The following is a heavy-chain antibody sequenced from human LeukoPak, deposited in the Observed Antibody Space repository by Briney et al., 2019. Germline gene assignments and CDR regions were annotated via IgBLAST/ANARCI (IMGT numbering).Heavy chain of an antibody. CDR3: XXXGVTMIVVATGWFDP. D-gene: IGHD3-22*01. Sequence: PGGSLRLSCAASGFTFSSYWMSWVRQAPGKGLEWVANIKQDGSEKYYVDSVKGRFTISRDNAKNSLYLQMNSLKTEDTAVYYXXXXGVTMIVVATGWFDPWGQGTLVTVSS. CDR2: IKQDGSEK. V-gene: IGHV3-7*03. CDR1: GFTFSSYW. J-gene: IGHJ5*02.